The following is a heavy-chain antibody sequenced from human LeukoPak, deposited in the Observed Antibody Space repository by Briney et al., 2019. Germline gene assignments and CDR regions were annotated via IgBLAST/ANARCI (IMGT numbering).Heavy chain of an antibody. CDR2: INHSGST. Sequence: SETLSLTCAVYGGSFSGYYWSWIRQPPGKGLEWIGEINHSGSTNYNPSLKSRVTISVDTSKNQFFLKLSSVTAADTAVYYCARLDSSSWLDAFDIWGQGTMVTVSS. V-gene: IGHV4-34*01. J-gene: IGHJ3*02. D-gene: IGHD6-13*01. CDR3: ARLDSSSWLDAFDI. CDR1: GGSFSGYY.